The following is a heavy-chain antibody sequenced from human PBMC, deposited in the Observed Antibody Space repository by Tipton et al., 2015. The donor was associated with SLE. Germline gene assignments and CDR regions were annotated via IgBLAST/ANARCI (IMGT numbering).Heavy chain of an antibody. CDR2: LHYSGST. CDR1: GGSLSSHY. Sequence: TLSLTCTVSGGSLSSHYWSWIRQAPGKGLEWIAYLHYSGSTNYNPSLKSRVTISVETSKNQFSLKLNSVTAADTAVYYCAREVNIVDDSDAFDIWGQGTMVTVSP. CDR3: AREVNIVDDSDAFDI. D-gene: IGHD5/OR15-5a*01. V-gene: IGHV4-59*11. J-gene: IGHJ3*02.